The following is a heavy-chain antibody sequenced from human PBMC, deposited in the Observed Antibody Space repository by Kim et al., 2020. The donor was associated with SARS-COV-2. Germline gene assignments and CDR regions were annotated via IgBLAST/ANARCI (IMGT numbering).Heavy chain of an antibody. CDR3: AKGTIAAAGAYYFDY. V-gene: IGHV3-23*01. Sequence: GGSLRLSCAASGFTFSSYAMSWVRQAPGKGLEWVSAISGSGGSTYYADSVKGRFTISRDTSKNTLYLQMNSLRAEDTAVYYCAKGTIAAAGAYYFDYWGQGTLVTVSS. CDR2: ISGSGGST. CDR1: GFTFSSYA. J-gene: IGHJ4*02. D-gene: IGHD6-13*01.